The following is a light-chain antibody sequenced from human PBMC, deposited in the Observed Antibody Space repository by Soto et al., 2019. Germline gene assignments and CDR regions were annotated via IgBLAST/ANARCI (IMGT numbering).Light chain of an antibody. Sequence: IQMTQFPSSLSASVGDRVTITCRASQGIRSDLGWYQQKPGTVPKLLIYGASSLHTGVPSRFSGSGSGTDFTLTISSLQPEDSATYYCLQDYNYPRTFGQGTKVDIK. CDR1: QGIRSD. V-gene: IGKV1-6*01. CDR2: GAS. CDR3: LQDYNYPRT. J-gene: IGKJ1*01.